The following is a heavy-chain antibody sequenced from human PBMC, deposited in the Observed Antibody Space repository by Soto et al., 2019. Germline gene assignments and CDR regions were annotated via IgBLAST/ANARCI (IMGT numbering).Heavy chain of an antibody. J-gene: IGHJ6*03. V-gene: IGHV4-34*01. CDR2: INHSGST. CDR1: GGSFSGYY. D-gene: IGHD4-4*01. CDR3: ARGRPHDYSNYYVGYYYYYYMDV. Sequence: PSETLSLTCAVYGGSFSGYYWSWILQPPGKGLEWIGEINHSGSTNYNPSLKSRVTISVDTSKNQFSLKLSSVTAADTAVYYCARGRPHDYSNYYVGYYYYYYMDVWGKGTTVT.